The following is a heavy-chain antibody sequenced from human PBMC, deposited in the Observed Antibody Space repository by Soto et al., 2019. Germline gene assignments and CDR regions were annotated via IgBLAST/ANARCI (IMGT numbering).Heavy chain of an antibody. V-gene: IGHV1-8*01. CDR1: GYTFTSYD. J-gene: IGHJ6*02. D-gene: IGHD4-17*01. CDR2: MNHNSGYK. Sequence: QVQLVQSGAEVKKPGASVKVSCKASGYTFTSYDINWVRQATGQGLEWMGWMNHNSGYKGTAQKFQGRVTMTRDTSISTAYMELSSLRSEDTAIYYCARTDGDLDVWGQGTTVTVSS. CDR3: ARTDGDLDV.